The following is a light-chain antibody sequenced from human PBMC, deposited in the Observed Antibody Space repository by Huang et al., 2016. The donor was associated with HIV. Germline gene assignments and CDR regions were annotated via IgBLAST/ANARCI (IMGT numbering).Light chain of an antibody. Sequence: EIVMTQSPATLSVSPGERSTLSCRASQSVSSNLAWYQQKPGQAPRLLLYGASARSTSIPASFSGSWSGTAFTLTISNLQSEDFTVYFCQQYNNWPPWTFGQGTKVEIK. CDR1: QSVSSN. V-gene: IGKV3-15*01. CDR2: GAS. J-gene: IGKJ1*01. CDR3: QQYNNWPPWT.